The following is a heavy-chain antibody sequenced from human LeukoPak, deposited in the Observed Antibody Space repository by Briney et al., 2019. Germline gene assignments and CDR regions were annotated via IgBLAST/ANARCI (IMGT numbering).Heavy chain of an antibody. CDR1: GFTFSSYA. CDR3: AKGSGDCSSTSCRRYYFDY. CDR2: ISGSGGST. D-gene: IGHD2-2*01. J-gene: IGHJ4*02. Sequence: PGGSLRLSCAASGFTFSSYAMSWVRQAPGRGLEWVSAISGSGGSTYYADSVKGRLTISRDNSKNTLYLQMNSLRAEDTAVYYCAKGSGDCSSTSCRRYYFDYWGQGTLVTVSS. V-gene: IGHV3-23*01.